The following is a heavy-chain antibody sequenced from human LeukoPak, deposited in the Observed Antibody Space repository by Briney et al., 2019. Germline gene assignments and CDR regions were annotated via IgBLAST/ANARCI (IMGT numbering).Heavy chain of an antibody. Sequence: GGSLRLSCAASGFTFSGYAMSWVRQAPGKGLEWVSAISGSGGSTYYADSVQGRFTISRDNSKNTLYLQMNSLRAEDTAVYYCAKTVSGWVLKVDYWGQGTLVTVSS. V-gene: IGHV3-23*01. CDR3: AKTVSGWVLKVDY. D-gene: IGHD6-19*01. CDR2: ISGSGGST. CDR1: GFTFSGYA. J-gene: IGHJ4*02.